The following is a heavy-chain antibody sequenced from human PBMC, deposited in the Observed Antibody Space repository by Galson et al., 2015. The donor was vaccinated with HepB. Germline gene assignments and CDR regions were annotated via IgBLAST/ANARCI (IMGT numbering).Heavy chain of an antibody. V-gene: IGHV4-30-4*07. D-gene: IGHD3/OR15-3a*01. CDR2: MYYSGST. Sequence: TLSLTCAVSGGSINSGGHSWTWIRQPPGKGLEWIGYMYYSGSTFYNPSLKSRVTMSIDTSKNQLSLNLNSVTAADTAVYYCAQGLGQYFDYWGQGILVTVSS. J-gene: IGHJ4*02. CDR1: GGSINSGGHS. CDR3: AQGLGQYFDY.